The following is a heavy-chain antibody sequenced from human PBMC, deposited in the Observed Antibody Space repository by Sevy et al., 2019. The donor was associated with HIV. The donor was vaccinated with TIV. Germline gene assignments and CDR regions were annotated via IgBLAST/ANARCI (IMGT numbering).Heavy chain of an antibody. D-gene: IGHD2-15*01. CDR2: IWYDGSNK. CDR1: GFTFSSYG. CDR3: ARDSHLYCSGGSCYDPAFDI. J-gene: IGHJ3*02. Sequence: GGSLRLSCAASGFTFSSYGMHWVRQAPGKGLEWVAVIWYDGSNKYYADSVKGRFTISRDNSKNTLYLQMNSLRAEDTAVYYCARDSHLYCSGGSCYDPAFDIWGQGTMVTVSS. V-gene: IGHV3-33*01.